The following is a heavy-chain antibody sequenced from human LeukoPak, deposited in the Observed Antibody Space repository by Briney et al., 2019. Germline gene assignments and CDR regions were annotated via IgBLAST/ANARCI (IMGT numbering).Heavy chain of an antibody. CDR1: GGSISSYY. J-gene: IGHJ4*02. Sequence: SETLSLTCTVSGGSISSYYWSWIRQPAGKGLEWIGRIYTSGSTNYNPSLKSRVTMSVDTSKNQVSLKLSSVTAADTAVYYCARDGDSSGRFYFDYWGQGTLVTVSS. CDR3: ARDGDSSGRFYFDY. CDR2: IYTSGST. D-gene: IGHD3-22*01. V-gene: IGHV4-4*07.